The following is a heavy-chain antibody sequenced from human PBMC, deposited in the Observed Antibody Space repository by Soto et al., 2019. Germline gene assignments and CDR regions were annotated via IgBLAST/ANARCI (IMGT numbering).Heavy chain of an antibody. Sequence: QVQLQESGPGLVKPSQTLSLTCTVSGGSISSGGYYWSWIRQHPGKGLEWIGYIYYSGSTYYNPSLKSRVTISVDTSKNQFSLKLSSVTAADTAVYYCARTAYCGGDCPIGDYYYYGMDVWGQGTTVTVSS. CDR3: ARTAYCGGDCPIGDYYYYGMDV. CDR2: IYYSGST. V-gene: IGHV4-31*03. J-gene: IGHJ6*02. CDR1: GGSISSGGYY. D-gene: IGHD2-21*02.